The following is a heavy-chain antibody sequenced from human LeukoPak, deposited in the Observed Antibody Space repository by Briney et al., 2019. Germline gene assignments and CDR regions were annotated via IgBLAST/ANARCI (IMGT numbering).Heavy chain of an antibody. CDR2: ISYDGSKK. CDR3: ARDSYEGGCFDY. J-gene: IGHJ4*02. D-gene: IGHD2-8*01. CDR1: GFTFSSYA. Sequence: GGSLRLSCAASGFTFSSYAMHWVRQAPGKGLEWVAVISYDGSKKYYADSVKGRFTISRDNSKNTLYLQMNSLRAEDTAVYYCARDSYEGGCFDYWGQGTLVTVSS. V-gene: IGHV3-30-3*01.